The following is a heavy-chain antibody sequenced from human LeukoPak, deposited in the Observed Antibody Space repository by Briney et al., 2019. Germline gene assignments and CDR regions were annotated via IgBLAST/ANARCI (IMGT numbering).Heavy chain of an antibody. D-gene: IGHD1-20*01. V-gene: IGHV4-39*02. Sequence: SETLSLTCTVSGGSISSSSYYWGWIRQPPGKGLEWIGSIYYSGSTYYNPSLKSRVTISVDTSKNQFSLQLTSVTPEDTAVYYCAREYNWNDENPLFDYWGQGTLVTVSS. CDR2: IYYSGST. J-gene: IGHJ4*02. CDR1: GGSISSSSYY. CDR3: AREYNWNDENPLFDY.